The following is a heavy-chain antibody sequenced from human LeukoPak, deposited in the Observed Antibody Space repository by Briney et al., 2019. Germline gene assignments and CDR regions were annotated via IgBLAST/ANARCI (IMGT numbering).Heavy chain of an antibody. CDR2: ISGSGGST. J-gene: IGHJ4*02. V-gene: IGHV3-23*01. CDR1: GFTFSSYA. Sequence: GGSLSLSCAASGFTFSSYAMSWVRQAPGKGLEWVSAISGSGGSTYYADSVKGRFTISRDNSKNTLYLQMNSLRAEDTAVYYCAKDMLAYYYDSSGPYYFDYWGQGTLVTVSS. CDR3: AKDMLAYYYDSSGPYYFDY. D-gene: IGHD3-22*01.